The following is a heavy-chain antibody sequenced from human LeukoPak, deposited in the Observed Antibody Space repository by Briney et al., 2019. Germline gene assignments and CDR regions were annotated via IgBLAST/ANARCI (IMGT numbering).Heavy chain of an antibody. V-gene: IGHV1-2*02. D-gene: IGHD3-10*01. J-gene: IGHJ6*03. Sequence: ASVKVSCKASGYTFTGYYMHWVRQAPGQGLEWMGWINPNSGGTDYAQKFQGRVTMTRDTSNSTAYMELSRLRSDDTAVYYCARDGTLHGSGIKYYYYYMDVWGKGTTVTISS. CDR1: GYTFTGYY. CDR3: ARDGTLHGSGIKYYYYYMDV. CDR2: INPNSGGT.